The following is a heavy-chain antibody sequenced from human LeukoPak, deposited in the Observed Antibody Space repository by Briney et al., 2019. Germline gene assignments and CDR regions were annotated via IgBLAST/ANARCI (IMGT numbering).Heavy chain of an antibody. D-gene: IGHD3-10*01. Sequence: SETLSLTCTVSGGSISSYYWSWIRQPAGKGLEWIGRIYTSGSTNYNPSLKSRVTISVDTSKNQFSLKLSSVTAADTAVYYCARAAHYYGSGSRGAHFDYWGQGTLVTVSS. CDR3: ARAAHYYGSGSRGAHFDY. V-gene: IGHV4-4*07. CDR2: IYTSGST. J-gene: IGHJ4*02. CDR1: GGSISSYY.